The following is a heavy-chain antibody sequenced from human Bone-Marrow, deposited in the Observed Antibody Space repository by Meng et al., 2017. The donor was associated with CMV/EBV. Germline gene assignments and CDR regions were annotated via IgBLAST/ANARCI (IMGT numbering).Heavy chain of an antibody. CDR2: IYHSGST. CDR1: GGSIIGYY. Sequence: GSLRLSCTVSGGSIIGYYWSWIRQPPGKGLEWIGSIYHSGSTYYNPSLKSRVTISVDTSKNQFSLKLSSVTAADTAVYYCARQARPQDYYYYYGMDVWGQGTTVTVSS. CDR3: ARQARPQDYYYYYGMDV. D-gene: IGHD6-25*01. J-gene: IGHJ6*02. V-gene: IGHV4-38-2*02.